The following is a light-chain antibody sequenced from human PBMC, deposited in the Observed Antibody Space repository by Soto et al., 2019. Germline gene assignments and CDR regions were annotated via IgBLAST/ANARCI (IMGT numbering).Light chain of an antibody. V-gene: IGKV3-20*01. CDR1: QSVSSSY. Sequence: EIVLTQSPGTLSLSPGERATLSCRASQSVSSSYLAWYQQKPGQAPRLLIYGASSRATGIPDRFSGSGSGTDFNLTISRLEPEDFAVYYCQQYGSSPLYTFGQGTKLESK. J-gene: IGKJ2*01. CDR3: QQYGSSPLYT. CDR2: GAS.